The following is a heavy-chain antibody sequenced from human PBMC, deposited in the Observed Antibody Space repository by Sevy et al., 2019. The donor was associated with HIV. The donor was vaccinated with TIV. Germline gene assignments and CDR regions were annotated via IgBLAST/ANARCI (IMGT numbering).Heavy chain of an antibody. D-gene: IGHD2-2*03. Sequence: GGSLRLSCATSGFPFSSYAMSWVRQAPGKGLEWVSVISGSGANTYYAESVKGRFTMSRDNSKNRLYLQLNTLRAEDTAVYYCAKGVDIVEVREAMRAYYYYGMDVWGQGTTVTVSS. V-gene: IGHV3-23*01. J-gene: IGHJ6*02. CDR1: GFPFSSYA. CDR2: ISGSGANT. CDR3: AKGVDIVEVREAMRAYYYYGMDV.